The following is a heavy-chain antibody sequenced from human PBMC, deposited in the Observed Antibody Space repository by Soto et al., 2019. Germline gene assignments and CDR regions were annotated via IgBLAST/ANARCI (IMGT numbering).Heavy chain of an antibody. CDR1: GFNLNNAW. Sequence: PGGSLRLSCVGSGFNLNNAWMTWVRQAPGRGLEWVGRIKSKGSGETTDYAAPVKDRFTISRDDSRRTMYLQMNSLETDDTGVYYCTTIGLSPPNDASNLWGQGTVVTVSS. V-gene: IGHV3-15*01. D-gene: IGHD2-8*01. J-gene: IGHJ3*01. CDR3: TTIGLSPPNDASNL. CDR2: IKSKGSGETT.